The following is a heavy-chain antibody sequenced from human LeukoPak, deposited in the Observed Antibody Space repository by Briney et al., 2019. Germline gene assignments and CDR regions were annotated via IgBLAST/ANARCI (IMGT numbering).Heavy chain of an antibody. J-gene: IGHJ3*02. D-gene: IGHD3-22*01. Sequence: MASETLSLTCAVYGGSFSGYYWSWIRQPPGKGLEWIGEINHSGSTNYNPSLKSRVTISVGTSKNQFSLKVTSVTAADTAVYFCARGPYSYDSSGAFDIWGQGTMVTVSS. CDR3: ARGPYSYDSSGAFDI. V-gene: IGHV4-34*01. CDR2: INHSGST. CDR1: GGSFSGYY.